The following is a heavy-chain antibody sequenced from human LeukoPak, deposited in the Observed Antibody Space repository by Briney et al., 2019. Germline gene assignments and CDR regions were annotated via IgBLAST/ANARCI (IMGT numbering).Heavy chain of an antibody. D-gene: IGHD6-19*01. Sequence: GGSLRLSCAASGFTFDDYPMLWVRHAPGKALEWVSGISWNSGSIGYADSVKGRFTISKDNAKNSLYLQMSSLRAEDTALYYCAKDSGSGWYESNWFDPWGQGTLVTVSS. J-gene: IGHJ5*02. CDR1: GFTFDDYP. CDR3: AKDSGSGWYESNWFDP. V-gene: IGHV3-9*01. CDR2: ISWNSGSI.